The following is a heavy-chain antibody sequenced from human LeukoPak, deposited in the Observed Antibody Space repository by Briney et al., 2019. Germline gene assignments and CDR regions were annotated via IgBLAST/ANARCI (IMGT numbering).Heavy chain of an antibody. CDR1: GYTFTGYY. CDR2: INPNSGGT. D-gene: IGHD6-13*01. CDR3: ASGIAAAGTGGAFDI. J-gene: IGHJ3*02. Sequence: ASVKVSCKASGYTFTGYYMHWVRQAPGQGLEWMGWINPNSGGTNYAQKFQSWVTMTRDTSISTAYMELSRLRSDDTAVYYCASGIAAAGTGGAFDIWGQGTMVTVSS. V-gene: IGHV1-2*04.